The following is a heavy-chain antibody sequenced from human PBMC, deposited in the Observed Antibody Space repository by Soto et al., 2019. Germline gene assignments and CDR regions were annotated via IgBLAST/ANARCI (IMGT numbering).Heavy chain of an antibody. CDR3: ARAVTLDDAFDI. V-gene: IGHV4-31*03. CDR2: IYYSGST. J-gene: IGHJ3*02. D-gene: IGHD4-17*01. CDR1: GGSISSGGYY. Sequence: PSETLSLTCTVSGGSISSGGYYWSWIRQHPGKGLEWIGYIYYSGSTYYNTSLKSRVTISVDTSKNQISLKLSSVTAAYTAVYYCARAVTLDDAFDIWGQGTMVTVSS.